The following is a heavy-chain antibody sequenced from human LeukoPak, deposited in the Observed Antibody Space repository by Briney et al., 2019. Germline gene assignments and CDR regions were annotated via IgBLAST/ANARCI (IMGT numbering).Heavy chain of an antibody. CDR1: GYRFTSYW. J-gene: IGHJ5*02. CDR3: ARLGYYDILTGYFNWFDP. V-gene: IGHV5-51*01. Sequence: GESLKISCKGSGYRFTSYWIGWVRQMPGKGLEWMGIIYPGDSDTRYSPSFQGQVTISADKSISTAYLQWSSLKASDTAMYYCARLGYYDILTGYFNWFDPWGQGTLVTVSS. D-gene: IGHD3-9*01. CDR2: IYPGDSDT.